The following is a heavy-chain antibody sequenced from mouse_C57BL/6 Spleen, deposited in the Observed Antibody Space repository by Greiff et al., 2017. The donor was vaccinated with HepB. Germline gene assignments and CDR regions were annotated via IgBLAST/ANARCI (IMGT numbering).Heavy chain of an antibody. D-gene: IGHD3-1*01. CDR2: IDPSDSET. CDR1: GYTFTSYW. CDR3: ARGGFLYAMDY. J-gene: IGHJ4*01. V-gene: IGHV1-52*01. Sequence: VQLQQPGAELVRPGSSVKLSCKASGYTFTSYWMHWVKQRPIQGLEWIGNIDPSDSETHYNQKFKDKATLTVDKSSSTAYMQLSSLTSEDSAVYYCARGGFLYAMDYWGQGTSVTVSS.